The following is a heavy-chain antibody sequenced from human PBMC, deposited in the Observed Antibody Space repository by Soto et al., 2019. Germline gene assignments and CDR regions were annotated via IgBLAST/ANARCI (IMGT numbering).Heavy chain of an antibody. V-gene: IGHV3-9*01. J-gene: IGHJ2*01. D-gene: IGHD6-13*01. CDR3: AKASRPAAGSWYFDL. CDR2: ISWNSGSI. CDR1: GFTFDDYA. Sequence: GGSLRLSCAASGFTFDDYAMHWVRQAPGKGLEWVSGISWNSGSIGYADSVKGRFTISRDNAKNTLYLQMNSLRAEDTALYYCAKASRPAAGSWYFDLWGRGTLVTVSS.